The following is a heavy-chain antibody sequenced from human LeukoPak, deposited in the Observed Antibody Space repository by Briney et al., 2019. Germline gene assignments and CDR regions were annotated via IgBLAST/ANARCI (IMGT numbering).Heavy chain of an antibody. Sequence: PSETLSLTCTVSGGSISSYYWSWIRQPPGKGLEWIGYMYNSGITNYNPSLRSRVTISVDTSKNQFSLRLRSVTAADTAVYYSARHGDSSRGWYFDYWGQGTLVTVSS. CDR1: GGSISSYY. CDR3: ARHGDSSRGWYFDY. D-gene: IGHD6-19*01. J-gene: IGHJ4*02. V-gene: IGHV4-59*08. CDR2: MYNSGIT.